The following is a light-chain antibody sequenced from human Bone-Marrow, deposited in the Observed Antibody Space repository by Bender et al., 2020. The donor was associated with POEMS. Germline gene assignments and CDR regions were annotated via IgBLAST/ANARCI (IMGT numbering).Light chain of an antibody. J-gene: IGLJ1*01. CDR3: CSYAGSSYV. CDR2: AVD. CDR1: SGDVGSYDL. V-gene: IGLV2-23*02. Sequence: QSALTQPASVSGSPGQTITISCTGTSGDVGSYDLVSWYQQSPGKAPKLVIYAVDKRPSGVSLRFSGSKTGNTASLTISGLQADDEADFYCCSYAGSSYVFGTG.